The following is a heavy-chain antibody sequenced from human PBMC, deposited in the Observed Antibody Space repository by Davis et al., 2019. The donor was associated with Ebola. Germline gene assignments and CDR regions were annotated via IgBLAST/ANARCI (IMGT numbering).Heavy chain of an antibody. V-gene: IGHV3-66*01. CDR2: IYSGGST. D-gene: IGHD6-19*01. CDR1: GFTVSSNY. J-gene: IGHJ4*02. Sequence: GESLKISCAVSGFTVSSNYMSWVRQASGKGLEWVSVIYSGGSTYYADSVKGRFTISRDNSKNTLYLQLNSLRVEDTAVYYCARVRVAVAGIDYWGQGTLVTVSS. CDR3: ARVRVAVAGIDY.